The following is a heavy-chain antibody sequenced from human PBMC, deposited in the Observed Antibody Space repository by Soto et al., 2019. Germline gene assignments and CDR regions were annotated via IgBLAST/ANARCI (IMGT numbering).Heavy chain of an antibody. CDR3: ARVLRGYRNAIALNWFDP. V-gene: IGHV4-31*03. CDR2: IYYSGST. D-gene: IGHD5-18*01. CDR1: GGSISSGGYY. J-gene: IGHJ5*02. Sequence: SETLSLTCTVSGGSISSGGYYWSWIRQHPGKVLEWIGYIYYSGSTYYNPSLKSRVTISVDTSKNQFSLKLSSVTAADTAVYYCARVLRGYRNAIALNWFDPWGQGTQVTVS.